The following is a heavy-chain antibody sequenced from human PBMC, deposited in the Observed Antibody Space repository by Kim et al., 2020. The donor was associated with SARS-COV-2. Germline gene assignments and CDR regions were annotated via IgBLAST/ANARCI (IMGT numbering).Heavy chain of an antibody. V-gene: IGHV3-23*01. CDR2: ISGSGGST. J-gene: IGHJ4*02. Sequence: GGSLRLSCAASGFTFSSYAMSWVRQAPGKGLEWVSAISGSGGSTYYADSVKGRFTISRDNSKNTLYLQMNSLRAEDTAVYYCAKDVYGDYTPYYFDYWGQGTLVTVSS. CDR3: AKDVYGDYTPYYFDY. CDR1: GFTFSSYA. D-gene: IGHD4-17*01.